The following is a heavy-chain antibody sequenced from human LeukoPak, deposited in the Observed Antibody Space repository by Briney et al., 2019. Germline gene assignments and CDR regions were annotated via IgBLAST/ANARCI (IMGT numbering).Heavy chain of an antibody. CDR1: GFTFSDYY. CDR2: ISSSGSTI. D-gene: IGHD2-2*01. J-gene: IGHJ4*02. V-gene: IGHV3-11*04. Sequence: PGGSLRLSCAASGFTFSDYYMSWSRQAPGKGLEWVAYISSSGSTIYYADSVKGRFTISRDNAKNSLYLQMNSLRAEDTAVYYCARTRGIVVVPAATDYWGQGTLVTVSS. CDR3: ARTRGIVVVPAATDY.